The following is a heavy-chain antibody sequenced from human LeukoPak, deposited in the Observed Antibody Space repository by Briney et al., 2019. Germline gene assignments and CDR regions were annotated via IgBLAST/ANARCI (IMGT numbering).Heavy chain of an antibody. CDR1: GFTFSSYG. D-gene: IGHD3-22*01. CDR2: IWYDGSNK. Sequence: GGSLRLSCAASGFTFSSYGMHWVRQAPGKGLEWVAVIWYDGSNKYYADSVKGRFTISRDNSKNTLYLQMNSLRAEDTAVYYCARYYYDSSGYNHFDYWGQGTLVTVSS. J-gene: IGHJ4*02. CDR3: ARYYYDSSGYNHFDY. V-gene: IGHV3-30*19.